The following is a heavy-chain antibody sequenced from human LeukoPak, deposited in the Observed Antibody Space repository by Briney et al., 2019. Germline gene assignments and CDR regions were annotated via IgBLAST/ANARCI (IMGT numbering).Heavy chain of an antibody. J-gene: IGHJ5*02. D-gene: IGHD3-10*01. CDR2: INHSGST. CDR1: GGSFSGYY. Sequence: PSETLSLTCAVYGGSFSGYYWSWIRQPPGKGLEWIGEINHSGSTNYNPSLKSRVTISVDTSKNQFSPKLSSVTAADTAVYYCARIRGVLLWFGELSRNWFDPWGQGTLVTVSS. CDR3: ARIRGVLLWFGELSRNWFDP. V-gene: IGHV4-34*01.